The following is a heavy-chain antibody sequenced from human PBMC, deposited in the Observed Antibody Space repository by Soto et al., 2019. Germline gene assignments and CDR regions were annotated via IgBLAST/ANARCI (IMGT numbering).Heavy chain of an antibody. J-gene: IGHJ4*02. CDR3: ATGSGIYIDD. CDR1: GYTLTELS. D-gene: IGHD1-26*01. CDR2: FDPEDGET. V-gene: IGHV1-24*01. Sequence: ASVKVSCPVSGYTLTELSMHWVRQAPGKGLEWMGGFDPEDGETIYAQKFQGRVTMTEDTSTDTAYMEVSSLRSEDTAGEDGATGSGIYIDDWGKGTLVTV.